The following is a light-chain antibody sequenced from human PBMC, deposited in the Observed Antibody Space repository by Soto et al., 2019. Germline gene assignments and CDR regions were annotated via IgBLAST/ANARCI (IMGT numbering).Light chain of an antibody. CDR2: DAS. CDR1: QSISGW. CDR3: QQYKSYSLT. J-gene: IGKJ1*01. V-gene: IGKV1-5*01. Sequence: DIQMTQSPSTLSSSVGDRFTISCRASQSISGWLAWYQQKPGKAPKVLIHDASSLKSGVPSRFSGSGSGTDYTLTISSLQPDDFATYYCQQYKSYSLTFGQGTKVDI.